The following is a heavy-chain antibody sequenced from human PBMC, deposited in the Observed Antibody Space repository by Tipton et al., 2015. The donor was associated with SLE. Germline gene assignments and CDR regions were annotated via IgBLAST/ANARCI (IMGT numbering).Heavy chain of an antibody. J-gene: IGHJ4*02. Sequence: SLRLSCAASGFIFSSYAMHWVRQAPGKGPEWVAVISYDGSNKHYADSVKGRFTISRDNSKNTLYLQMNSLRPEDTAVYYCAKDMVATILGPFDYWGQGTLVTVSS. V-gene: IGHV3-30*04. CDR1: GFIFSSYA. D-gene: IGHD5-12*01. CDR3: AKDMVATILGPFDY. CDR2: ISYDGSNK.